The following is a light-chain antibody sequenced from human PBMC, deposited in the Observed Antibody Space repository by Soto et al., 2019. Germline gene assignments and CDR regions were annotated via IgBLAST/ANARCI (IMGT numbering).Light chain of an antibody. V-gene: IGKV1-9*01. CDR2: AAS. CDR1: QGISSY. Sequence: DIQLTQSPSFLSASVGDRVTITCRASQGISSYLAWYQQKPGKAPKLLIYAASSLQSGVPSRFSGSGSGTEFTLTISSLQPEDIATYYCQHLNSYPLITFGQGTRLEVK. J-gene: IGKJ5*01. CDR3: QHLNSYPLIT.